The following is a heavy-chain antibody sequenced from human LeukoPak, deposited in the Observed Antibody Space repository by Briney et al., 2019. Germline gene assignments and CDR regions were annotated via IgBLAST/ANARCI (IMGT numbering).Heavy chain of an antibody. CDR2: VYYSGST. D-gene: IGHD1-26*01. Sequence: PSETLSLTCAVYGGSFSGYYWSWIRQPPGKGLEWIGNVYYSGSTYYNPSLKSRVTISVDTSKNQFSLKLSSVTAADTAVYYCARLVSGSRNFDYWGQGTLVAVSS. J-gene: IGHJ4*02. CDR1: GGSFSGYY. CDR3: ARLVSGSRNFDY. V-gene: IGHV4-34*01.